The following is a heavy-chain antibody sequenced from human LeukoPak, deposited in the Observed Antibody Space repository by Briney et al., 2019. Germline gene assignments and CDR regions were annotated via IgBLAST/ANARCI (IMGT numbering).Heavy chain of an antibody. V-gene: IGHV1-8*01. Sequence: GASVKVSCKASGYTFTSYDINWVRQATGQGLEWMGWMNPNSGNTGYAQKFQGRVTMTRSTSISTAYMELSSLGSEDTAVYYCARAPPSFFFDNDAFDIWGQGTMVTVSS. J-gene: IGHJ3*02. D-gene: IGHD3/OR15-3a*01. CDR3: ARAPPSFFFDNDAFDI. CDR1: GYTFTSYD. CDR2: MNPNSGNT.